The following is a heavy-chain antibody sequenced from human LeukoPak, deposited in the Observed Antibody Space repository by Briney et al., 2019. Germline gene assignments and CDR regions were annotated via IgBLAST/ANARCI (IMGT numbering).Heavy chain of an antibody. J-gene: IGHJ5*02. CDR3: ARDGPYHSSGYIRNH. D-gene: IGHD3-22*01. CDR1: GGSISSGSYY. CDR2: IYTSGST. Sequence: SETLSLTCTVSGGSISSGSYYWSWIRQPAGKGLEWIGRIYTSGSTNYNPSLKSRVTISVDTSKNQFSLKLSSVTAADTAVYYCARDGPYHSSGYIRNHWGQGTLVTVSS. V-gene: IGHV4-61*02.